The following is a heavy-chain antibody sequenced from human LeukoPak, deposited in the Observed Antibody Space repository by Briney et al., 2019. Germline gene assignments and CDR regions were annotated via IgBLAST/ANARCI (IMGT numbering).Heavy chain of an antibody. CDR1: GGSISSSSYY. D-gene: IGHD5-12*01. CDR3: ARSYSGYDYGFDY. CDR2: IYTSGST. Sequence: SETLSLTCTVSGGSISSSSYYWGWIRQPPGKGLEWIGSIYTSGSTNYNPSLKSRVTISVDTSKNQFSLKLSSVTAADTAVYYCARSYSGYDYGFDYWGQGTLVTVSS. J-gene: IGHJ4*02. V-gene: IGHV4-39*07.